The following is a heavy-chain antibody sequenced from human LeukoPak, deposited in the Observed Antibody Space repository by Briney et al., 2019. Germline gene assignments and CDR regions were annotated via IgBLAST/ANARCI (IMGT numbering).Heavy chain of an antibody. CDR3: ARDRYPFIVVVPAEYYGMDV. CDR2: ISACNGNT. V-gene: IGHV1-18*01. Sequence: ASVKVSCKASGYTFTSYGISWVRQAPGQGLEWMGWISACNGNTNYAQKLQGRVTMTTDTSTSTAYMELRSLRSDDTAVYYCARDRYPFIVVVPAEYYGMDVWGQGTTVTVSS. J-gene: IGHJ6*02. CDR1: GYTFTSYG. D-gene: IGHD2-2*01.